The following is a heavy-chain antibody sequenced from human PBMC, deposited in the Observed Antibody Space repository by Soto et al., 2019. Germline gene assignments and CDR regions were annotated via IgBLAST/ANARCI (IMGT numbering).Heavy chain of an antibody. CDR3: ARESSSTVTTGGGGSAKDY. D-gene: IGHD4-17*01. Sequence: QVHLVESGGGVVQPGRSLRLSCAASGLTFSNYAMHWVRQAPGKGLEWVAFISYDGTNRCYPDSVKGRFTISRDNSKNXLXXQMNSLKTEDTAVYDCARESSSTVTTGGGGSAKDYWGQGTLVTVSS. CDR2: ISYDGTNR. J-gene: IGHJ4*02. CDR1: GLTFSNYA. V-gene: IGHV3-30-3*01.